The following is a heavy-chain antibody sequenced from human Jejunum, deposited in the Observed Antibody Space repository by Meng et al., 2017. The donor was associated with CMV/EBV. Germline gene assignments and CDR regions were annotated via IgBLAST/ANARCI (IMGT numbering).Heavy chain of an antibody. Sequence: QGQLLESGPGMVKPSQTLSLTCSFSGGSLGSGDYYWSWIRQPPGKGLEWIGYIHDTGSTYYNPSLKSRVDISLGTSRNHFSLTLSSVTAEDTAVYFCARGSIFVSFDSWGQGTLVTVSS. CDR1: GGSLGSGDYY. D-gene: IGHD3-3*01. J-gene: IGHJ4*02. CDR2: IHDTGST. CDR3: ARGSIFVSFDS. V-gene: IGHV4-30-4*08.